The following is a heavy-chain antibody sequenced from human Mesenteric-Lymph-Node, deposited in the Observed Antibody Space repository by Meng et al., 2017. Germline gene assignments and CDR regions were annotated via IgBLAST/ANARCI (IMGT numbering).Heavy chain of an antibody. D-gene: IGHD3-22*01. CDR1: GYTFTGYY. Sequence: ASVKVSCKASGYTFTGYYMHWVRQAPGQGLEWMGIINPSGGSTSYAQKFQGRVTMTRDTSTSTVYMELSSLRSEDTAVYYCARIGPYDSSGYYSGIDYWGQGTLVTVSS. J-gene: IGHJ4*02. CDR2: INPSGGST. V-gene: IGHV1-46*01. CDR3: ARIGPYDSSGYYSGIDY.